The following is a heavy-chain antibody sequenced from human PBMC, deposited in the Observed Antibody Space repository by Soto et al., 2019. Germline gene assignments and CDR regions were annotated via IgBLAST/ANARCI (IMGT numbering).Heavy chain of an antibody. J-gene: IGHJ6*02. CDR2: ISYDGSNK. CDR3: ARDQEFSSSRRTVDYGMDV. Sequence: GGSLRLSCAASGFTFSSYAMHWVRQAPGKGLEWVAVISYDGSNKYYADSVKGRFTISRDNSKNTLYLQMNSLRAEDTAVYYCARDQEFSSSRRTVDYGMDVWGQGTTVTVSS. V-gene: IGHV3-30-3*01. CDR1: GFTFSSYA. D-gene: IGHD6-6*01.